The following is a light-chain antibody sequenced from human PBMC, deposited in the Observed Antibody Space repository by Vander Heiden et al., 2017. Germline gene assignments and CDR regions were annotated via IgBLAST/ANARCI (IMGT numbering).Light chain of an antibody. CDR3: QAWDSSTVV. V-gene: IGLV3-1*01. CDR1: KLGDKY. Sequence: SYELTQPPSVSVSPGQTASITCSGDKLGDKYACWYQQKPGQSPVLVIYQESKRPSGIPERFAGSNAGTTATLTISGTQAMDEADYYCQAWDSSTVVFGGGTKRTVL. J-gene: IGLJ2*01. CDR2: QES.